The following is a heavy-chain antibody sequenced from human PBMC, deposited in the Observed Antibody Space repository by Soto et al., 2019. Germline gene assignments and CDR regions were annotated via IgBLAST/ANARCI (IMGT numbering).Heavy chain of an antibody. V-gene: IGHV1-46*01. J-gene: IGHJ5*02. CDR1: DYIFTSFH. CDR3: ARAGINWFDP. Sequence: ASLKVSCKASDYIFTSFHMHWVRQAPGQGLEWMGIINPSGGRTEYAQRFQGRVTMTSDTSTSTVYMELSTLRSEDTAVYYCARAGINWFDPWGQGTLVTVSS. D-gene: IGHD6-13*01. CDR2: INPSGGRT.